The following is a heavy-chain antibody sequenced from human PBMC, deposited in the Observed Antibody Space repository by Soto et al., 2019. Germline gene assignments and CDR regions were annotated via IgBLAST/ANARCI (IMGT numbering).Heavy chain of an antibody. D-gene: IGHD4-17*01. J-gene: IGHJ4*02. CDR1: GFTFSSYG. Sequence: QVQLVESGGGVVQPGRSLRLSCAASGFTFSSYGMHWVRQAPGKGLEWVAVTSYDGSNKYYADSVKGRFTISRDNSKNTLYLQMNSLRAGDTAVYYCAKEMGATVTTAGSYYFDYWGQGTLVTVSS. CDR2: TSYDGSNK. V-gene: IGHV3-30*18. CDR3: AKEMGATVTTAGSYYFDY.